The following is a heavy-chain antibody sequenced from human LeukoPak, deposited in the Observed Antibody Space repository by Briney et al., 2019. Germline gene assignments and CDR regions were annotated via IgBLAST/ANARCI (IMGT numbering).Heavy chain of an antibody. Sequence: GGSLRLSCVGSGFIFSGYWMSWVRQAPGKGLEWVSVIYSGGSTYYADSVKGRFTISRDNSKNTLYLQMNSLRAEDTAVYYCARGIAGEFDYWGQGTLVTVSS. CDR1: GFIFSGYW. CDR3: ARGIAGEFDY. J-gene: IGHJ4*02. V-gene: IGHV3-53*01. D-gene: IGHD6-13*01. CDR2: IYSGGST.